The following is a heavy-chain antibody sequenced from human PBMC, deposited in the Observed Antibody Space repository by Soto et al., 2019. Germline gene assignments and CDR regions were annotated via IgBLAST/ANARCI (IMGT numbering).Heavy chain of an antibody. CDR1: GFSFSYYS. CDR2: ISSSGDKT. CDR3: ARLPKGSLVTA. V-gene: IGHV3-48*02. D-gene: IGHD2-21*02. Sequence: PGGSLRLSCIASGFSFSYYSMNWVRQAPGKGLQWVSYISSSGDKTYYADSVKGRFTVSRDNAKNALFLEMNSLRDDDTATYYCARLPKGSLVTAWGQGTRVTVS. J-gene: IGHJ4*02.